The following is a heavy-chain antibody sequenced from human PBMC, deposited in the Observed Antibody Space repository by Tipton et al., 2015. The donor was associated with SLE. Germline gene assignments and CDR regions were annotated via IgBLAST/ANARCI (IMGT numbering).Heavy chain of an antibody. V-gene: IGHV4-59*01. CDR3: AREYQGSFYVNGAFDM. CDR1: GGSLSNYY. Sequence: TLSLTCTVSGGSLSNYYWNWIRQPPGRGLEWIGCIYHSGSTSYSPSLESRVTISVDTSKNQFSLKMTSVTAADTAVYYCAREYQGSFYVNGAFDMWGQGTVVTVSS. D-gene: IGHD3-10*01. CDR2: IYHSGST. J-gene: IGHJ3*02.